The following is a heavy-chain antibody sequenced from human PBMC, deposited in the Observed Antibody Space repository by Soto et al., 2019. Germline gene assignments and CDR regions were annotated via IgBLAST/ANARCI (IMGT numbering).Heavy chain of an antibody. D-gene: IGHD6-13*01. J-gene: IGHJ4*02. CDR1: GYTFTSYG. V-gene: IGHV1-18*04. CDR2: ISGYNGDT. Sequence: ASVKVSCKASGYTFTSYGISWVRQAPGQGLEWMGWISGYNGDTNYAQKLQGRVTMTTDTSTSTAYMELRSLRSDDTAVYYCARAPQTVAGAGIWYWGQGTPVTVS. CDR3: ARAPQTVAGAGIWY.